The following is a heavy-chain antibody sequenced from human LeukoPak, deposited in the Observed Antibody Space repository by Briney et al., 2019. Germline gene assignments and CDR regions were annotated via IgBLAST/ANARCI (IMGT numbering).Heavy chain of an antibody. V-gene: IGHV3-7*01. J-gene: IGHJ4*02. D-gene: IGHD6-13*01. Sequence: GGSLRLSCAVSGFSVSGYWMTWVRQAPGKGLEWVANIKQDGSEKNYVDSVKGRFTISRDNAENSLFPQMNSLRVEDTAVYYCAREWQGGIAAAGTRIEGDYWGQGTLVAVSS. CDR1: GFSVSGYW. CDR3: AREWQGGIAAAGTRIEGDY. CDR2: IKQDGSEK.